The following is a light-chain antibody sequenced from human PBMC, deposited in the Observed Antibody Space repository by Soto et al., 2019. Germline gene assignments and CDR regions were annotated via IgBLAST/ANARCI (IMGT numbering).Light chain of an antibody. CDR2: DAS. Sequence: VLTQYPATLSLSPGGRATLSCRASQSVSSYLAWYQQKPGQAPRLLIYDASNRATGIPARFSGSGSGTDFTLTISSLEPEDFAVYYCQQRSNWQGFTFGPGTKVDIK. CDR1: QSVSSY. CDR3: QQRSNWQGFT. J-gene: IGKJ3*01. V-gene: IGKV3-11*01.